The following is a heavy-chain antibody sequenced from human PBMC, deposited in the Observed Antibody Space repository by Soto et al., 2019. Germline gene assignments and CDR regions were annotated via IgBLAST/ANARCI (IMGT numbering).Heavy chain of an antibody. J-gene: IGHJ6*02. CDR3: ARGPAIVLVPPAMNYYYGMDV. CDR2: ISYDGSNK. CDR1: GFTFSSYG. D-gene: IGHD2-2*01. Sequence: QVQLVESGGGVVQPGRSLRLSCAASGFTFSSYGMHWVRQAPGKGLEWVAVISYDGSNKYYADSVKGRFTISRDNSKNTLYLQMNSMRAEDTAVYYCARGPAIVLVPPAMNYYYGMDVWGQGTTVTVSS. V-gene: IGHV3-30*03.